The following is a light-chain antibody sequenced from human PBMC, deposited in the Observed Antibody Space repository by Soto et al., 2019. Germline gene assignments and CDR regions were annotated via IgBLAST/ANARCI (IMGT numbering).Light chain of an antibody. J-gene: IGKJ2*01. CDR1: QSVSSIY. V-gene: IGKV3-20*01. CDR3: QLYVSPPQYI. Sequence: EIVLTQSPGTLSLSPGERATLSCRTSQSVSSIYLAWYQQKPGQAPRLLIYETSSRATGIPARFSGSGSGTDFTLTINRLEPEDFAVYHCQLYVSPPQYIFGQGTKLEIK. CDR2: ETS.